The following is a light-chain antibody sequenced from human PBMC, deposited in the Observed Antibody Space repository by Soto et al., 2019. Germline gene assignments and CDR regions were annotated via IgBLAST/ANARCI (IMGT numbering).Light chain of an antibody. CDR3: QQYGSSPWT. Sequence: EILMTQSPVTLSVSPGEGATLSCRASQSVNSNLAWYQQKPGQAPRLLIYGSSARATAIPDRFSGSGSGTDFTLTISRLEPEDFAVYYCQQYGSSPWTFGRGTKVDIK. V-gene: IGKV3-20*01. CDR2: GSS. J-gene: IGKJ1*01. CDR1: QSVNSN.